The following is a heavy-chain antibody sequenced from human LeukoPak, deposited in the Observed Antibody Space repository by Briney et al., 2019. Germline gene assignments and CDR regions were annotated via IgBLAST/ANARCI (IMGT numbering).Heavy chain of an antibody. CDR3: ARRGYSYGQSLYYFDY. V-gene: IGHV5-51*01. CDR1: GYSFTSYW. Sequence: GESLKISCKGSGYSFTSYWIGWVRQMPGKGLEWMGIIYPGDSDTRYGPSFQGQVTISADKSISTAYLQWSSLKASDTAMYYCARRGYSYGQSLYYFDYWGQGTLVTVSS. CDR2: IYPGDSDT. D-gene: IGHD5-18*01. J-gene: IGHJ4*02.